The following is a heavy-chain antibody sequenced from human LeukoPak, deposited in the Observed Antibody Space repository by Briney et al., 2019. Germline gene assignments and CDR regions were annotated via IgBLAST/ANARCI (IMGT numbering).Heavy chain of an antibody. V-gene: IGHV4-59*01. D-gene: IGHD6-19*01. Sequence: KPSETLSLTCSVSGGSISSYYWSWIRQPPGKGLEWIGYIHYSGTTNYNPSPKSRVTISVDTSKNQFSLKLSSVTAADTAVYYCARGGRYSSGWYPFGYWGQGTLVTVSS. CDR1: GGSISSYY. CDR2: IHYSGTT. J-gene: IGHJ4*02. CDR3: ARGGRYSSGWYPFGY.